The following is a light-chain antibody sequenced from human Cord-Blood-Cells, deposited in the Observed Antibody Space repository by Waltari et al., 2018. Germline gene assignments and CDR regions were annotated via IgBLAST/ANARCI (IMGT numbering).Light chain of an antibody. CDR2: GAS. J-gene: IGKJ5*01. CDR1: QSVSSN. CDR3: QQYNNWPPST. Sequence: EIVMTQSPATLSVSPGERATLPCRASQSVSSNLAWYQQTPGQAPRLLIYGASTRATGIPARFSGSGSGTEFTLTISSLQSEDFAVYYCQQYNNWPPSTFGQGTRLEIK. V-gene: IGKV3-15*01.